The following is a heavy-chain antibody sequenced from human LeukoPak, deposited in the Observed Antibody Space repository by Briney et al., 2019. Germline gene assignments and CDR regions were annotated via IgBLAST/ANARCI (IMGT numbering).Heavy chain of an antibody. CDR1: GYTFTSYG. D-gene: IGHD2-15*01. CDR2: ISAYNGNT. J-gene: IGHJ4*02. V-gene: IGHV1-18*01. CDR3: ARELKPSRYCSGGSCANDY. Sequence: ASVKVSCKASGYTFTSYGISWVRQAPGQGLEWMGWISAYNGNTNYAQKLQGRVTMTTDTSTSTAYTELRSLRSDDTAVYYCARELKPSRYCSGGSCANDYWGQGTLVTVSS.